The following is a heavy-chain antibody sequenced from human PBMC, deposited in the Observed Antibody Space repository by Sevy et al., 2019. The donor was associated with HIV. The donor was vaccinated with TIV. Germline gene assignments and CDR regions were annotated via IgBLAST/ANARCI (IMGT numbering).Heavy chain of an antibody. V-gene: IGHV3-23*01. CDR2: ISGSGGST. D-gene: IGHD3-22*01. CDR1: GFTFSSYA. Sequence: GGSLRLSCAASGFTFSSYAMSWVRQAPGKGLEWVSAISGSGGSTYYADSVKGRFTISRDNSKNTLYFKMNSLTAEDMAVYYCAKVVKGSYYYDSSGYYDYWGQGTLVTVSS. J-gene: IGHJ4*02. CDR3: AKVVKGSYYYDSSGYYDY.